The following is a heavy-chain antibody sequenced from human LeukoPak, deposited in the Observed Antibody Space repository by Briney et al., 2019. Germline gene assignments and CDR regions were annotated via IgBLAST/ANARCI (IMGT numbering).Heavy chain of an antibody. CDR1: GFRLSSYA. CDR3: ARCTTGRTFGSLREIKRSREIDY. CDR2: TSSSDPGT. J-gene: IGHJ4*02. V-gene: IGHV3-23*01. D-gene: IGHD1-1*01. Sequence: GGSLRLSCVASGFRLSSYAMSWVRQAPGKGLEWISATSSSDPGTYYADSVRGRFTISRDNSKNTLYLQMNSLRVEDTAVYYCARCTTGRTFGSLREIKRSREIDYWGQGTLVTVSS.